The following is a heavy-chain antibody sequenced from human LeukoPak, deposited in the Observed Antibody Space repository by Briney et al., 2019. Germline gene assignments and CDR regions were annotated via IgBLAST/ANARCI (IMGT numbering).Heavy chain of an antibody. Sequence: PGGSLRLSCAAPGFTFSTYWMSWVRQAPGKGLECVANIKRDGSEKYYVDSVRGRFTIFRDDAKSSLYLQMNSLRAEDTAVYFCARVYTGNRWHFDYWGQGTLVTVSS. J-gene: IGHJ4*02. CDR3: ARVYTGNRWHFDY. CDR1: GFTFSTYW. V-gene: IGHV3-7*03. CDR2: IKRDGSEK. D-gene: IGHD2-2*02.